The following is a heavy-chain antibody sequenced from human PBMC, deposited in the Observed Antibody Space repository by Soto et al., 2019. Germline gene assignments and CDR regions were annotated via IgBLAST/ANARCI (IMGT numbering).Heavy chain of an antibody. D-gene: IGHD4-17*01. V-gene: IGHV4-39*01. CDR3: ARHGPPEYYGHYYYYGMDV. CDR2: IYYSGST. J-gene: IGHJ6*02. CDR1: GGSISSSSYY. Sequence: QLQLQESGPGLVKPSETLSLTCTVSGGSISSSSYYWGWIRQPPGKGLEWIGSIYYSGSTYYNPSLKSRVTISVDTSKNQFSLKLSSVTAADTAVYYCARHGPPEYYGHYYYYGMDVWGQGTTVTVSS.